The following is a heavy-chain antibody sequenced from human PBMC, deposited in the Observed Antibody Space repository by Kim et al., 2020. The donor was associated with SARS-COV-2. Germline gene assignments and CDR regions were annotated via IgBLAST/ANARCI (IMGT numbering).Heavy chain of an antibody. J-gene: IGHJ2*01. CDR3: VRVAGGNSVNWFFVL. V-gene: IGHV4-39*01. D-gene: IGHD2-21*02. Sequence: SETLSLTCSVSGASINRDTYYWGWIRQPPRKGLEWIGSIYYTGSTFYSPSLGSRVTLSIDTSENQLSLRLGSATAADTATYYCVRVAGGNSVNWFFVLWG. CDR1: GASINRDTYY. CDR2: IYYTGST.